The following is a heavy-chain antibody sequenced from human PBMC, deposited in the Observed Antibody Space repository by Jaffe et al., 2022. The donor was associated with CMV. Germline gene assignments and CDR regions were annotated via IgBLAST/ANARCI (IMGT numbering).Heavy chain of an antibody. V-gene: IGHV3-74*01. CDR3: ARYSNNYYGSGSPDPTGYYYMDV. D-gene: IGHD3-10*01. J-gene: IGHJ6*03. CDR2: INSDGSST. Sequence: EVQLVESGGGLVQPGGSLRLSCAASGFTFSSYWMHWVRQAPGKGLVWVSRINSDGSSTSYADSVKGRFTISRDNAKNTLYLQMNSLRAEDTAVYYCARYSNNYYGSGSPDPTGYYYMDVWGKGTTVTVSS. CDR1: GFTFSSYW.